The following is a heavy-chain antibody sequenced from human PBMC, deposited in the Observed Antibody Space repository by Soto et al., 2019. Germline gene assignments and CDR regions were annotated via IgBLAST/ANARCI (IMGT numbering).Heavy chain of an antibody. V-gene: IGHV4-34*01. CDR2: INHSGST. D-gene: IGHD5-12*01. CDR1: GGSFSGYY. Sequence: SETLSLTCAVYGGSFSGYYWSWIRQPPGKGLEWIGEINHSGSTNYNPSLKSRVTISVDTSKNQFSLKLSSVTAADTAVYYCARMSRDGYPKGFDPWGQGTLVTVS. CDR3: ARMSRDGYPKGFDP. J-gene: IGHJ5*02.